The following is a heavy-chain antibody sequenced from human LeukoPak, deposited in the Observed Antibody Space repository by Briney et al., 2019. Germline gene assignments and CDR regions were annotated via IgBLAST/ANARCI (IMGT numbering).Heavy chain of an antibody. CDR3: ARGNYDSSGYPH. Sequence: ASVKVSCKASGYTFTGYYMHWVRQAPGQGLEWMGWINPNSGGTNYAQKFQGWVTMTRDTSISTAYMELSRLRSDDTAVYYCARGNYDSSGYPHWGQGTLVTVSS. V-gene: IGHV1-2*04. CDR2: INPNSGGT. D-gene: IGHD3-22*01. CDR1: GYTFTGYY. J-gene: IGHJ4*02.